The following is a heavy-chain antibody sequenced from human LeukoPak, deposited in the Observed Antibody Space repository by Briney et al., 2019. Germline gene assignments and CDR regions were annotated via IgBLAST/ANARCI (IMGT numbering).Heavy chain of an antibody. CDR3: ARAGYEGV. Sequence: GGSLRLSCAASGFTFSSSAMSWVRQVPGKGLEWVSGISASGGSTNYADSVRGRFTISRDNAKNSLYLQMNSLRAEDTAVYYCARAGYEGVWGQGTLVTVSS. CDR2: ISASGGST. D-gene: IGHD3-10*01. J-gene: IGHJ4*02. V-gene: IGHV3-23*01. CDR1: GFTFSSSA.